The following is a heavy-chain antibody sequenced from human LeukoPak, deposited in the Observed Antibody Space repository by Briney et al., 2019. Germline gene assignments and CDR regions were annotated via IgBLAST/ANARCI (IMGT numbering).Heavy chain of an antibody. J-gene: IGHJ1*01. Sequence: ASVKVSCKASGYTFTSYGISWVRQAPGQGLEWMGWISAYNGNTNYAQKLQGRVTMTTDTSTCTAYMELRSLRSDDTAVYYCARDPTPSSWYRLDPEYFQHWGQGTLVTVSS. CDR2: ISAYNGNT. CDR1: GYTFTSYG. D-gene: IGHD6-13*01. V-gene: IGHV1-18*04. CDR3: ARDPTPSSWYRLDPEYFQH.